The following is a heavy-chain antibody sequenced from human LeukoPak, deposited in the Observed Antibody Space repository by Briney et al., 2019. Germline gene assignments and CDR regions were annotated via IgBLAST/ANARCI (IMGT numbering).Heavy chain of an antibody. J-gene: IGHJ6*02. V-gene: IGHV1-46*01. D-gene: IGHD4-17*01. CDR2: INPSGGST. CDR1: GYTFTIYY. Sequence: EASVTVSCKASGYTFTIYYMHWVRQAPGQGLAWMGIINPSGGSTSYAQKFQGRVTMTRDTSTSTVYMELSSLRSEDTAVYYCARVAPTTGYGMDVWGQGTTVTVSS. CDR3: ARVAPTTGYGMDV.